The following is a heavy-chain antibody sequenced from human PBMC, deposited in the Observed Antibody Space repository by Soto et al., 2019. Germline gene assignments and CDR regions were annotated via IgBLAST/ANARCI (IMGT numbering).Heavy chain of an antibody. Sequence: ASVKVSCKASGYTFTGYYMHWVRQAPGQGLEWMGWINPNSGGTNYAQKFQGWVTMTRDTSKNQFSLKLSSVTATDTAVYYCARGELGYDSSGYHYGMDVWGQGTTVTAP. J-gene: IGHJ6*02. CDR1: GYTFTGYY. CDR3: ARGELGYDSSGYHYGMDV. CDR2: INPNSGGT. D-gene: IGHD3-22*01. V-gene: IGHV1-2*04.